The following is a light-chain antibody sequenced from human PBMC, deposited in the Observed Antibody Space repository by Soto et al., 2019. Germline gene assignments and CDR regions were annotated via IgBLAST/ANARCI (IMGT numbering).Light chain of an antibody. CDR3: AAWDDSLSGVV. CDR1: SSNIGSNY. CDR2: RND. J-gene: IGLJ3*02. Sequence: QSVLTQPPSASGTPGQRVTISCSGSSSNIGSNYVYWYQQLPRTAPKLLIYRNDQRPSGVPDRFSGSKSGTSASLAISGLRSDDEADYYCAAWDDSLSGVVFGGGTKVTVL. V-gene: IGLV1-47*01.